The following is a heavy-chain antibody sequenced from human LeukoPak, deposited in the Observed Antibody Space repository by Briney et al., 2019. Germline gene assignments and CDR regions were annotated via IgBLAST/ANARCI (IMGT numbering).Heavy chain of an antibody. Sequence: PGGSLRLSCAASGFTFSNYGMHWVRQAPGKGLEWVAFIRYDGTKKYYVDSVKGRFTISRDNSKKSCFLQMNTLRVENTALYYCANDRPHSARTDVQTGLFDVWGQGRMVTVSS. CDR3: ANDRPHSARTDVQTGLFDV. CDR2: IRYDGTKK. CDR1: GFTFSNYG. J-gene: IGHJ3*01. V-gene: IGHV3-30*02. D-gene: IGHD3-9*01.